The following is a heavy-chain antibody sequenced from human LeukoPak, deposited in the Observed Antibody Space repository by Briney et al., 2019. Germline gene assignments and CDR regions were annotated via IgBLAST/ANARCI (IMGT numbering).Heavy chain of an antibody. J-gene: IGHJ6*02. CDR3: ARAGPGYSSSWYYYYYYGMDV. CDR2: IYYSGST. V-gene: IGHV4-59*12. D-gene: IGHD6-13*01. CDR1: GGSISSYY. Sequence: PSETLSLTCTVSGGSISSYYWSWIRQPPGKGLEWIGYIYYSGSTNYNPSLKSRVTISVDTSKNQFSLKLSSVTAADTAVYYCARAGPGYSSSWYYYYYYGMDVWGQGTTVTVSS.